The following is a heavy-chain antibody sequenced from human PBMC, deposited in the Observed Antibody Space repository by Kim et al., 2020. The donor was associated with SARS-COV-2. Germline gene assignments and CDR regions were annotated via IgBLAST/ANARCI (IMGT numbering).Heavy chain of an antibody. D-gene: IGHD2-2*01. Sequence: YHPSLRGRLTRSLDTSKNQFSLKLTSVTTEDTAVYYCARGLLGIPAALDYWGQGALVTVSS. V-gene: IGHV4-4*07. J-gene: IGHJ4*02. CDR3: ARGLLGIPAALDY.